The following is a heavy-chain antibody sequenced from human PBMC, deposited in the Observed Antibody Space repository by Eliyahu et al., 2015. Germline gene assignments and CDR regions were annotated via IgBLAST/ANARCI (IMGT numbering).Heavy chain of an antibody. J-gene: IGHJ5*02. CDR1: GGXISSXNW. Sequence: QVQLQESGPGLVKPSGTLSLTCAVSGGXISSXNWWSWVRQPPGKGLEWVGGIYHSGSTNYNPSLKSRVTISVDKSKNQFSLKLSSVTAADTAVYYCARDSRIAVAHNWFDPWGQGTLVTVSS. CDR3: ARDSRIAVAHNWFDP. V-gene: IGHV4-4*02. D-gene: IGHD6-19*01. CDR2: IYHSGST.